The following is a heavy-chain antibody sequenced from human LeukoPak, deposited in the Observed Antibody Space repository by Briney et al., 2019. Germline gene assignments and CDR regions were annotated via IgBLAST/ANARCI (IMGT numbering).Heavy chain of an antibody. CDR1: GGSISSSSYY. V-gene: IGHV4-39*07. J-gene: IGHJ5*02. CDR2: IYYSGST. CDR3: ARDEMVRGFDP. Sequence: PSETLSLTCTVSGGSISSSSYYWGWIRQPPGKGLEWIGSIYYSGSTYYNPSLKSRVTISVDTSKNQFSLKLSSVTAADTAVYYCARDEMVRGFDPWGQGTLVTVSS. D-gene: IGHD3-10*01.